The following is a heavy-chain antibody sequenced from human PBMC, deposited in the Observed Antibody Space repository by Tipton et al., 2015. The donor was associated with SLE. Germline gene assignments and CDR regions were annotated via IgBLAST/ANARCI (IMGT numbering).Heavy chain of an antibody. CDR1: GFTFSSYA. Sequence: GSLRLSCAASGFTFSSYAMSWVRQAPGKGLEWVSAISGSGGSTYYADSVKGRSTISRDNSKNTLYLQMNSLRAEDTAVYYCAKNPRLITGISDFGYWGQGTLVTVSS. J-gene: IGHJ4*02. V-gene: IGHV3-23*01. CDR2: ISGSGGST. CDR3: AKNPRLITGISDFGY. D-gene: IGHD1-20*01.